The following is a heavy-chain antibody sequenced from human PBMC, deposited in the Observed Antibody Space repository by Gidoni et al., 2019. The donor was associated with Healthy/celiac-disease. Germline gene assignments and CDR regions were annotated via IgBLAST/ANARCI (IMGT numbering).Heavy chain of an antibody. Sequence: QVQLVQSGAAVKKPGSSVTVSCQASGGTFSSYAISWVRQAPGQGLEWMGGIIPSFGTANYAQKFQGRVTITADKSTSTAYMELSSLRSEDTAVYYCAREDPGGSYDYWGQGTLVTVSS. V-gene: IGHV1-69*06. CDR3: AREDPGGSYDY. CDR1: GGTFSSYA. D-gene: IGHD1-26*01. CDR2: IIPSFGTA. J-gene: IGHJ4*02.